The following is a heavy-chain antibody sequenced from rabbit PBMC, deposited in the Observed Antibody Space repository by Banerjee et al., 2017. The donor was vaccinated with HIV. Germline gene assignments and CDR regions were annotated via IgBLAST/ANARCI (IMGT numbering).Heavy chain of an antibody. Sequence: QSLEESGGDLVKPGASLTLTCTASGFSFSSSYWICWVRQAPGKGLEWIACIDAGSSGYTYYASWAKGRFTTSKTSSTTVTLQMTSLTAADTATYFCARGGGNYYDWYFALWGQGTLVTVS. CDR1: GFSFSSSYW. CDR3: ARGGGNYYDWYFAL. D-gene: IGHD8-1*01. V-gene: IGHV1S40*01. J-gene: IGHJ4*01. CDR2: IDAGSSGYT.